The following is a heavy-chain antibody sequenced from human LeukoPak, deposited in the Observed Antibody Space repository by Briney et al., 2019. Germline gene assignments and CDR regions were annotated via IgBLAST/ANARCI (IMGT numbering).Heavy chain of an antibody. J-gene: IGHJ4*02. V-gene: IGHV4-38-2*02. CDR3: AREGIVVVVAAIGFDY. CDR1: GYSISSGYY. Sequence: SETLSLTCTVSGYSISSGYYWGWIRQPPGKGLEWIGSIYHSGSTYYNPSLKSRVTISVDTSKNQFSLKLSSVTAADTAVYYCAREGIVVVVAAIGFDYWGQGTLVTVSS. CDR2: IYHSGST. D-gene: IGHD2-15*01.